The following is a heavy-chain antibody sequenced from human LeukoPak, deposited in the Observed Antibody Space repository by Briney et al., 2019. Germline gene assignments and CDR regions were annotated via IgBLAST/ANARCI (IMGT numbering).Heavy chain of an antibody. CDR2: ISSSSSYI. CDR3: ATSASHRPGDHPFDY. V-gene: IGHV3-21*01. Sequence: PGGSLRLSCAASGFTFSSYGMHWVRQAPGKGLEWVSSISSSSSYIYYADSVKGRFTISRDNAKNSLYLQMNSLRAEDTAVYYCATSASHRPGDHPFDYWGQGTLVTVSS. CDR1: GFTFSSYG. D-gene: IGHD4-17*01. J-gene: IGHJ4*02.